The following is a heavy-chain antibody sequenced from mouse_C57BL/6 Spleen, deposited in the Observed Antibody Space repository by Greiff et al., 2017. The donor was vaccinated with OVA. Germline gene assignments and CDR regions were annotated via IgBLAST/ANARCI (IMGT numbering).Heavy chain of an antibody. CDR1: GYTFTSYW. J-gene: IGHJ2*01. Sequence: VQLQQPGAELVKPGASVKLSCKASGYTFTSYWMHWVKQRPGQGLEWIGMIHPNSGSTNYNEKFKSKATLTVDKSSSTAYMQLSSLTSEDSAVYYCARGGVGRGYFDYWGQGTTLTVSS. CDR3: ARGGVGRGYFDY. V-gene: IGHV1-64*01. D-gene: IGHD4-1*01. CDR2: IHPNSGST.